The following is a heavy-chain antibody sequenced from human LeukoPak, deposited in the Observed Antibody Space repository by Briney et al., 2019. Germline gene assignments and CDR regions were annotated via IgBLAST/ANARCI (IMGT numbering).Heavy chain of an antibody. V-gene: IGHV3-23*01. J-gene: IGHJ4*02. CDR1: GFTFSSYA. D-gene: IGHD1-1*01. Sequence: GGSLRLSCAASGFTFSSYAMNWVRQVPGKGLEWVSSISGSGGNTYYADSVRGRFTISTDNSKNTLYLQMNSLRAEDTALYYCAKGLERESRLDSWGQGTLVTVSS. CDR2: ISGSGGNT. CDR3: AKGLERESRLDS.